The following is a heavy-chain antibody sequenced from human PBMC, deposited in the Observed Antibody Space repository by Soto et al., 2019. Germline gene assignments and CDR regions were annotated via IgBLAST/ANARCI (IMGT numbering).Heavy chain of an antibody. J-gene: IGHJ4*02. CDR3: ARDGGSYGHFDY. D-gene: IGHD2-15*01. CDR2: IYYSGST. CDR1: GGSISSGDYY. Sequence: SETLSLTCTVSGGSISSGDYYWSWIRQPPGKGLEWIGYIYYSGSTYYNPSLKSRVTIPVDTSKNQFSLKVSSVTAADTAVYYCARDGGSYGHFDYWGQGILVTVSS. V-gene: IGHV4-30-4*01.